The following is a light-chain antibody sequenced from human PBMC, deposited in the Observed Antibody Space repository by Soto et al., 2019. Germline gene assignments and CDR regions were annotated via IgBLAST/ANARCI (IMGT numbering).Light chain of an antibody. CDR2: AAS. J-gene: IGKJ5*01. Sequence: DIQMTQSASSLSASVGDRVTITCRASQSISNYLNWSQQKPGKAPNLLIHAASSLQSGVPPRFSGSGSGTDFTLTISSLQPEDFATYFCQQSYRNPITFGQGTRLEIK. CDR3: QQSYRNPIT. V-gene: IGKV1-39*01. CDR1: QSISNY.